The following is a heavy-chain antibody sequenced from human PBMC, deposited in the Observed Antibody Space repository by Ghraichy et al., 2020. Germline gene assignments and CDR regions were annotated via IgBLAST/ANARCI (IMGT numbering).Heavy chain of an antibody. V-gene: IGHV3-74*01. CDR2: INSDGSST. CDR1: GFTFSRYW. D-gene: IGHD3-10*01. CDR3: ARHNYYGSGSYSDY. J-gene: IGHJ4*02. Sequence: GESLNISCAASGFTFSRYWMHWVRQAPGKGLVWVSRINSDGSSTSYADSVKGRFTISRDNAKNTLYLQMNSLRAEDTAVYYCARHNYYGSGSYSDYWGQGTLVTVSS.